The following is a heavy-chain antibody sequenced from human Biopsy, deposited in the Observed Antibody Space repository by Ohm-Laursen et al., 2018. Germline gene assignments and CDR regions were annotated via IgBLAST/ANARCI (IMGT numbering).Heavy chain of an antibody. CDR2: INHRGFT. J-gene: IGHJ3*02. V-gene: IGHV4-39*07. Sequence: SETLSLTCTVSGGSISSGGSYWSWIRQSPGKGLEWIGEINHRGFTSNNPSLKSRVTISVDTSKNQFSLKLGSVTAADTAVYYCAKNLAVSSYALDIWGQGTMVTVSS. CDR3: AKNLAVSSYALDI. D-gene: IGHD2/OR15-2a*01. CDR1: GGSISSGGSY.